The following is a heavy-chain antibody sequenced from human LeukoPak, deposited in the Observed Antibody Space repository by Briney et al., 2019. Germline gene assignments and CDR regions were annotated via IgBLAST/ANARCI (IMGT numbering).Heavy chain of an antibody. CDR3: ASGEPKYYDILTGYYPFDY. CDR1: GCTFTSYY. V-gene: IGHV1-46*01. CDR2: INPSGGST. D-gene: IGHD3-9*01. J-gene: IGHJ4*02. Sequence: ASVKVSCKASGCTFTSYYMHWVRQAPGQGLEWMGIINPSGGSTSYAQKFQGRVTMTRDTSTSTVYMELSSLRSEDTAVYYCASGEPKYYDILTGYYPFDYWGQGTLVTVSS.